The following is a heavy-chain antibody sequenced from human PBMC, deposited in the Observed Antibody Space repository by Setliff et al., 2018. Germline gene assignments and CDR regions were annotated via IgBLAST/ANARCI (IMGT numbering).Heavy chain of an antibody. CDR1: GGSISTSSY. J-gene: IGHJ3*02. CDR3: ARRGYYYGWGDSNAFDI. CDR2: IYYSGTT. V-gene: IGHV4-39*01. Sequence: SETLSLTCTVSGGSISTSSYWGWIRQPPGKGLEWIGSIYYSGTTYYNPSLKSRVTIPVDTSKNQFSLKLSSVTAADTAVYYCARRGYYYGWGDSNAFDIWGQGTMVTVSS. D-gene: IGHD3-10*01.